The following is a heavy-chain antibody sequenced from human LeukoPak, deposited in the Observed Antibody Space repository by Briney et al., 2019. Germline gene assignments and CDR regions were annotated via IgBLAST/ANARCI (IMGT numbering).Heavy chain of an antibody. CDR1: GFTASSNY. D-gene: IGHD6-19*01. J-gene: IGHJ4*02. Sequence: GGSLRLSCAASGFTASSNYMTWVRQAPGKGLERVSVIYSGDSTYYADSVKGRFTISRDNSKNTLYLQMNSLRAEDTAVYYCASLYSSGWYQHYFDYWGQGILVTVSS. CDR3: ASLYSSGWYQHYFDY. CDR2: IYSGDST. V-gene: IGHV3-66*01.